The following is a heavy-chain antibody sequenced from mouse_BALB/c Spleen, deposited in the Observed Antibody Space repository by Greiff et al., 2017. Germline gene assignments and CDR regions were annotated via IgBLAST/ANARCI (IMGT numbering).Heavy chain of an antibody. CDR1: GYTFTSYV. J-gene: IGHJ3*01. CDR2: INPYNDGT. D-gene: IGHD2-4*01. CDR3: ARCGWGDYDGFAY. V-gene: IGHV1-14*01. Sequence: EVQLQQSGPELVKPGASVKMSCKASGYTFTSYVMHWVKQKPGQGLEWIGYINPYNDGTKYNEKFKGKATLTSDKSSSTAYMELSSLTSEDSAVYYCARCGWGDYDGFAYWGQGTLVTVSA.